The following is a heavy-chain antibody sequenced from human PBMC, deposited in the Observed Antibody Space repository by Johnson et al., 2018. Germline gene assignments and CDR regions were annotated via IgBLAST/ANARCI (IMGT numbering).Heavy chain of an antibody. CDR1: RYNFIGHF. J-gene: IGHJ3*02. Sequence: QVQLVQSGAEVKMPGASVKISCKAFRYNFIGHFIHWVRQAPGQGLEWMGWINPNSGGPNYAQKFQGRVTMTRGMSTRTAYMELGRLGSDDTAIYYCARGVDSSGTNDLLDIWGQGTMVTVSS. V-gene: IGHV1-2*02. CDR3: ARGVDSSGTNDLLDI. D-gene: IGHD3-22*01. CDR2: INPNSGGP.